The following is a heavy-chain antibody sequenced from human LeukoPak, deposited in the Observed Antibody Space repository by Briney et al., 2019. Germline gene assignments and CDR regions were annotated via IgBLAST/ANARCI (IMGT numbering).Heavy chain of an antibody. Sequence: PSETLSLTCAVYGGSFSGYYWSWIRQPPGKGLEWIGEINHSGSTNYNPSLKSRVTISVDTSKNQFSLKLSSVTAADTAVYYCARGQTPLYCSSTSCYQGTPLGYWGQGTLVTVSS. CDR3: ARGQTPLYCSSTSCYQGTPLGY. CDR2: INHSGST. D-gene: IGHD2-2*01. V-gene: IGHV4-34*01. J-gene: IGHJ4*02. CDR1: GGSFSGYY.